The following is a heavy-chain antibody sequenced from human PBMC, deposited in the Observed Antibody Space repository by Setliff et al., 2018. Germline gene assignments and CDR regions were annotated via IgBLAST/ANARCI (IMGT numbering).Heavy chain of an antibody. CDR2: LNEDGSTT. Sequence: PGGSLRLSCAASGFTFSSYWMHWVRQAPGKGLVWVSRLNEDGSTTTYADSVKGRFTISRDNAKNTLYLQMNSLRAEDTAVYYCARLALTGYDSSGYYYALEYYYYMDVWGKGTTVTVSS. J-gene: IGHJ6*03. D-gene: IGHD3-22*01. V-gene: IGHV3-74*03. CDR1: GFTFSSYW. CDR3: ARLALTGYDSSGYYYALEYYYYMDV.